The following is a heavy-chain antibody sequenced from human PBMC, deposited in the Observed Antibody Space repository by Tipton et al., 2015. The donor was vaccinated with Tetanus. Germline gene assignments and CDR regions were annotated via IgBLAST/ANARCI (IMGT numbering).Heavy chain of an antibody. CDR2: ISSTSTYI. V-gene: IGHV3-21*04. CDR3: ARGAIQPLDY. D-gene: IGHD2-2*01. Sequence: SLRLSCEVSGFSFSNYRMNWVRQAPGKGLEWVSSISSTSTYIDYGDAVKGRFTISRDNTQNSVYLQMNHLRDDDTAMYFCARGAIQPLDYWGQGTLVTVSS. J-gene: IGHJ4*02. CDR1: GFSFSNYR.